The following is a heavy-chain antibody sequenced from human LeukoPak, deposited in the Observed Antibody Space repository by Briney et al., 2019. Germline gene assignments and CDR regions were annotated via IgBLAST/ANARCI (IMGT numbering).Heavy chain of an antibody. CDR1: GGSISSGGYY. D-gene: IGHD3-16*01. Sequence: SETLSLTRTVSGGSISSGGYYCARTRQHPGKGLEWIGYISDSESPSYNPSLKSRVTISADTSENQFSLKLTSVTAADTAVYYCARSKYYDESGIWGQGTLVTVSS. CDR3: ARSKYYDESGI. CDR2: ISDSESP. V-gene: IGHV4-31*03. J-gene: IGHJ4*02.